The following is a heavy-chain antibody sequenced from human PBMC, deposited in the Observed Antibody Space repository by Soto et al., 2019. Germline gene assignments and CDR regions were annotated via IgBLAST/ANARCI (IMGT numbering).Heavy chain of an antibody. CDR3: AKEGRPYCGGDCYFNWFDP. V-gene: IGHV3-30*18. CDR2: ISYDGSNK. CDR1: GFTFSSYG. Sequence: QVQLVESGGGVVQPGRSLRLSCAASGFTFSSYGMHWVRQAPGKGLEWVAVISYDGSNKYYADSVKGRFTISRDNSKNTLYLQMNSLRAEDTAVYYCAKEGRPYCGGDCYFNWFDPWGQGTLVTVSS. D-gene: IGHD2-21*02. J-gene: IGHJ5*02.